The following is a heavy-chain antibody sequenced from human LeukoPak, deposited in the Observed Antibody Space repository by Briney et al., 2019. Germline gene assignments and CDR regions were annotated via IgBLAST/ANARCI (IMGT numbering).Heavy chain of an antibody. CDR2: ISSSGSTI. V-gene: IGHV3-48*03. Sequence: PGGSLRLSCAAPGFTLSSYEMNWVRQAPGKGLEWVSYISSSGSTIYYADSVKGRFPISRDNAKNSLYLQMNSLRAEDTAVYYCAELGITMIGGVWGKGTTVTISS. D-gene: IGHD3-10*02. CDR1: GFTLSSYE. J-gene: IGHJ6*04. CDR3: AELGITMIGGV.